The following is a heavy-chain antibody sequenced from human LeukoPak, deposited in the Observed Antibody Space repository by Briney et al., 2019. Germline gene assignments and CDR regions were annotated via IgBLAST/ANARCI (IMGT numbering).Heavy chain of an antibody. Sequence: GGSLRLSCAASGFTISINYMSWVRQAPGKGLEWVSVIYSVGSTYYADSVKGRFTISKDNSKNTVYLQMNSLRAGDTAVYYCAGRTAAQDYYMDVWGKGTTVTISS. CDR2: IYSVGST. V-gene: IGHV3-53*01. CDR3: AGRTAAQDYYMDV. CDR1: GFTISINY. D-gene: IGHD5-18*01. J-gene: IGHJ6*03.